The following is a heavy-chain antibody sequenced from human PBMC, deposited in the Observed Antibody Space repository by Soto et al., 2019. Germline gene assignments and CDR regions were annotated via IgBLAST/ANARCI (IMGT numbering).Heavy chain of an antibody. CDR2: ISYDGSNK. D-gene: IGHD3-10*01. V-gene: IGHV3-30-3*01. CDR1: GFTFSSYA. Sequence: QVQLVESGGGVVQPGRSLRLSCAASGFTFSSYAMHWVRQAPGKGLEWVAVISYDGSNKYYTASVKGRFTISRDNSKNSLDLQMDSLRAEDTAVYYCARDPGGYYGSGSYLVYWGQGTLVTVSS. CDR3: ARDPGGYYGSGSYLVY. J-gene: IGHJ4*02.